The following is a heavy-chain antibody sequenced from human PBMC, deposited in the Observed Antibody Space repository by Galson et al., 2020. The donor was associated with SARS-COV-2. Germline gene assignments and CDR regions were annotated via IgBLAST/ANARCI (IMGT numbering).Heavy chain of an antibody. CDR2: ISAYNGNR. D-gene: IGHD3-16*01. CDR3: ARPRDSASWGAVGGMDV. Sequence: ASVKVSCKASGYTFTSYGINWVRQAPGQGLEWMGWISAYNGNRFYAEKFQGRVTMTTDTSTNTAYMELRSLRSDDTAVYYCARPRDSASWGAVGGMDVWGQGTTVTVSS. CDR1: GYTFTSYG. J-gene: IGHJ6*02. V-gene: IGHV1-18*01.